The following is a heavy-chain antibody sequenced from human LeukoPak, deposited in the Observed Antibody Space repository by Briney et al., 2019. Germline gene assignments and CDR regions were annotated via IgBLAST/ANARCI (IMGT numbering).Heavy chain of an antibody. CDR2: ISGSGDNT. Sequence: PGGPLRLSCAASGFTFSSYVMSWVRQAPGKGLEWVSGISGSGDNTYYADSVKGRFTISRDNSKNTLYMQMNSLRAEDTDVYYCAKSHGLGFDYWGQGTLVTVSS. V-gene: IGHV3-23*01. D-gene: IGHD3-16*01. CDR1: GFTFSSYV. CDR3: AKSHGLGFDY. J-gene: IGHJ4*02.